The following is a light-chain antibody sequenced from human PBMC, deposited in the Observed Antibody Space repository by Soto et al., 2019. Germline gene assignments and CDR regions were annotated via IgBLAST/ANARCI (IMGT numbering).Light chain of an antibody. V-gene: IGLV1-40*01. CDR2: ANN. CDR3: QSYDFGLSAHNYV. CDR1: SSNIGAGYD. J-gene: IGLJ1*01. Sequence: QAVVTQPPSVSGAPGQRVTISCTGSSSNIGAGYDVHWYQQFPGTAPRLLIYANNNRPSGVPDRFSSSKSGTSASLAITGLQADDEAEYYCQSYDFGLSAHNYVFGTGTKLTVL.